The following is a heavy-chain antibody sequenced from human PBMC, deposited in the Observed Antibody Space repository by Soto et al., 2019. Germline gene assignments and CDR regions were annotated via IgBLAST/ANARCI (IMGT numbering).Heavy chain of an antibody. Sequence: QLQLQESGSGLVKPSQTLSLTCAVSGGSISSGGYSWSWIRQPPGKGLEWIGYIYHSGYTYCNPSLKSRVPRSVDRSKNQFSLKLSCVTAADTAVYYCARAHYGDYGYGMDVWGQGNTVTVSS. CDR2: IYHSGYT. CDR1: GGSISSGGYS. CDR3: ARAHYGDYGYGMDV. J-gene: IGHJ6*02. D-gene: IGHD4-17*01. V-gene: IGHV4-30-2*01.